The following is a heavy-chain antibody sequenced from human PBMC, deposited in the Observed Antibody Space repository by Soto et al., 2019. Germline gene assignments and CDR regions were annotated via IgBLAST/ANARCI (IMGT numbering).Heavy chain of an antibody. V-gene: IGHV4-31*03. D-gene: IGHD7-27*01. CDR3: ARDLLNSLPGERGWDYYGMDV. CDR1: GGSISSGGYY. Sequence: VQLQESGPGLVKPSQTLSLTCTVSGGSISSGGYYWSWIRQHPGKGLEWIGYIYYSGSTYYNPYLQSRVTISVDTSKNQFSLELSSVTAADTAVYYCARDLLNSLPGERGWDYYGMDVWGQGTTVTVSS. J-gene: IGHJ6*02. CDR2: IYYSGST.